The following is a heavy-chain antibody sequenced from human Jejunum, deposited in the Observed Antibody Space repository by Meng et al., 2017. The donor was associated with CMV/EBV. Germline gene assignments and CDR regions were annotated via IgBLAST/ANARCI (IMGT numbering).Heavy chain of an antibody. Sequence: SCADSEFTFSTYRMDWVRQAPGKGLEWVSSISTSGTYIYYADSVKRRFTISRDNAKNSLYLQMDSLGAEDTAVYYCARGADDENYWGQGTLVTVSS. V-gene: IGHV3-21*01. J-gene: IGHJ4*02. CDR1: EFTFSTYR. CDR3: ARGADDENY. CDR2: ISTSGTYI.